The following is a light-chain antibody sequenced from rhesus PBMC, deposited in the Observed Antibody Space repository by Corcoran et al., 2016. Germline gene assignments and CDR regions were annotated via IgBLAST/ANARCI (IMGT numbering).Light chain of an antibody. J-gene: IGKJ2*01. CDR3: QQYSSGPFS. CDR1: QSISSG. CDR2: KVS. Sequence: DIQMTQSPSSLPASVGDTVTITCRASQSISSGLAWYQPKPGKAPKLLVYKVSSLQSGVPSRFSGSGSGTDFTLTINSLQSDDFATYYCQQYSSGPFSFGQGTKVEIK. V-gene: IGKV1-22*01.